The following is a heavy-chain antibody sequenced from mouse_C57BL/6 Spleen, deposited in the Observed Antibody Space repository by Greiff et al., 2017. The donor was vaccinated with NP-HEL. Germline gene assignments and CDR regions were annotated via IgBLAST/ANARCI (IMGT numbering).Heavy chain of an antibody. CDR3: ARRYDYDVAMDD. CDR2: IRNKANGYTT. CDR1: GFTFTDYY. V-gene: IGHV7-3*01. Sequence: EVKLVESGGGLVQPGGSLSLSCAASGFTFTDYYMSWVRQPPGKALEWLGFIRNKANGYTTEYSASVKGRFTISRDNSQSILYLQMNALRAEDSATDCCARRYDYDVAMDDWGQGTSVTVSS. J-gene: IGHJ4*01. D-gene: IGHD2-4*01.